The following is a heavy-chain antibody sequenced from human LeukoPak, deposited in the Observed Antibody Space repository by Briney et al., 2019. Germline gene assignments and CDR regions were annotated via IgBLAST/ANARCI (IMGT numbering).Heavy chain of an antibody. CDR3: ARGWGYCTNGVCYNWLDP. Sequence: SETLSLTCAVYGGSFSGYYWSWIRQPPGKGLEWIGEINHSGSTNYNPSLKSRVTISVDTSKNQFSLKLSSVTAADTAVYYCARGWGYCTNGVCYNWLDPWGQGTLVTVSS. CDR2: INHSGST. J-gene: IGHJ5*02. CDR1: GGSFSGYY. V-gene: IGHV4-34*01. D-gene: IGHD2-8*01.